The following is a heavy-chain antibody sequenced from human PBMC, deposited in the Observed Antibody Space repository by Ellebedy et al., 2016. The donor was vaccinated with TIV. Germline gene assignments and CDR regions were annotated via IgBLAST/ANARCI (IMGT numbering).Heavy chain of an antibody. D-gene: IGHD6-19*01. CDR2: IFPRDSET. V-gene: IGHV5-51*01. J-gene: IGHJ3*01. CDR1: GYRFSDYW. Sequence: GESLKISCKGSGYRFSDYWIGWVRPLPGKGLELMGKIFPRDSETIYSPSFQGQVTISADQSVTTAHLQWNSLRASDTAMYYCAAKNVHNSGLLGDAFDVWGQGTFVTVSS. CDR3: AAKNVHNSGLLGDAFDV.